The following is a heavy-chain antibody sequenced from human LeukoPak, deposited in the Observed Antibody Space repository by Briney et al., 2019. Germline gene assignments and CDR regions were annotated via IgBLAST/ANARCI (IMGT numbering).Heavy chain of an antibody. Sequence: SETLSLTCTVSGGSISSYYWSWIRQPAGKGLEWIGRIYTSGSTNYNPSLKSRVTMSVDTSKNQFSLKLSSVTAADTAVYYCAREMTYYYDSSGYYYGSFDYWGQGTLVTVSS. CDR1: GGSISSYY. D-gene: IGHD3-22*01. V-gene: IGHV4-4*07. CDR2: IYTSGST. J-gene: IGHJ4*02. CDR3: AREMTYYYDSSGYYYGSFDY.